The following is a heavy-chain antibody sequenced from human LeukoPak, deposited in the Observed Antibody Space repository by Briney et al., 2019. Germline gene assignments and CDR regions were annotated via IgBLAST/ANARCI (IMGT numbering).Heavy chain of an antibody. CDR2: IYHSGST. D-gene: IGHD1-26*01. V-gene: IGHV4-30-2*01. CDR3: ARGEVGVFDY. J-gene: IGHJ4*02. Sequence: PSETLSLTCAVSGGSISSGGYSWSWIRQPPGKGLEWIGYIYHSGSTYYNPSLKSRVTISVYRSKNQFSLKLSSVTAADTAVYYCARGEVGVFDYGGRGPLVTVS. CDR1: GGSISSGGYS.